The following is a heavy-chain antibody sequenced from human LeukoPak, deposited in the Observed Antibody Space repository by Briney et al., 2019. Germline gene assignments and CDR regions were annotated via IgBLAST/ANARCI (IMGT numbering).Heavy chain of an antibody. J-gene: IGHJ4*02. CDR2: ISGSGGST. D-gene: IGHD6-13*01. CDR3: AKPKYSSSWYFDY. V-gene: IGHV3-23*01. Sequence: PGGSLRLSCAASGFTFSSYAMSWVRQAPGKGLEWVSAISGSGGSTYCADSVKGRFTISRDNSKNTLYLQMNSLRAEDTAVYYCAKPKYSSSWYFDYWGQGTLVTVSS. CDR1: GFTFSSYA.